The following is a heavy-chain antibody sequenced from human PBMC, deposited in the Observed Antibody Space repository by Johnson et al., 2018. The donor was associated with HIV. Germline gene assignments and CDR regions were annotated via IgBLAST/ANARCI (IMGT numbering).Heavy chain of an antibody. CDR2: ISWDGGST. Sequence: VQLVESGGVVVQPGGSLRLSCAASGFTFDDYTMHWVRQAPGKGLEWVSLISWDGGSTYYADSVKGRFTVSRDNAKNSLYLQMNSLTAEDTALYYCAREDYHRALDVWGQGTMVTVSS. V-gene: IGHV3-43*01. CDR1: GFTFDDYT. J-gene: IGHJ3*01. D-gene: IGHD4-11*01. CDR3: AREDYHRALDV.